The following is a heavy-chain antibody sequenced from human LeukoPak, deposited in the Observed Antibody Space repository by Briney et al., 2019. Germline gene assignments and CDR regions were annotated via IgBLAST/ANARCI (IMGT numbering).Heavy chain of an antibody. J-gene: IGHJ4*02. Sequence: GGSLRLSCAASGFTFSSYSMNWVRQAPGKGLEWVSSISSSSSYIYYADSVKGRFTISRDNAKNSLYLQMNSLKTEDTAVYYCTRVSLYYDFWSGLGASHFDYWGQGTLVTVSS. CDR3: TRVSLYYDFWSGLGASHFDY. CDR2: ISSSSSYI. CDR1: GFTFSSYS. D-gene: IGHD3-3*01. V-gene: IGHV3-21*03.